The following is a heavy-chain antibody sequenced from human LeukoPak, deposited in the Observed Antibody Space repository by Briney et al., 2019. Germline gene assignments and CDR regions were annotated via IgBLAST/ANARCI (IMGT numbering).Heavy chain of an antibody. CDR3: ARGGVIVNLQH. CDR2: IYYSGST. Sequence: SETLSLTCTVSGGSISSGAYYWGWIRQPPGKGLEWIGNIYYSGSTYYNPSLKSRITISVDTSKNQFSLKLSSVTAADTAVYYCARGGVIVNLQHWGQGTLVTVSS. J-gene: IGHJ1*01. CDR1: GGSISSGAYY. V-gene: IGHV4-39*07. D-gene: IGHD3-16*02.